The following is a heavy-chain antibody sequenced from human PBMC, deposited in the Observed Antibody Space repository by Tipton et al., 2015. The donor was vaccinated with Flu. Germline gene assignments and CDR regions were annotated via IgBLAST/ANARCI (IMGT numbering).Heavy chain of an antibody. J-gene: IGHJ6*02. CDR1: GFTFSSYA. Sequence: SLRLSCAASGFTFSSYAMSWVRQSPGKGLEWVSTISGDSGTIAYAASVKGRFTISRDNAQNSLQLQMNSRRVEDTAVYYCTRDTYRDNFYYYGMDVWGQGTTVTVSS. CDR3: TRDTYRDNFYYYGMDV. CDR2: ISGDSGTI. V-gene: IGHV3-9*01. D-gene: IGHD3-16*01.